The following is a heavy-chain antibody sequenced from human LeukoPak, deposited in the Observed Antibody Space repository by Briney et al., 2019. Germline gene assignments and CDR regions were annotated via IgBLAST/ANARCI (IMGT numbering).Heavy chain of an antibody. CDR2: ISGSGGST. V-gene: IGHV3-23*01. J-gene: IGHJ4*02. CDR3: ARQSSSGCFDY. CDR1: GFTFSSYA. D-gene: IGHD6-19*01. Sequence: GGSLRLSCAASGFTFSSYAMSWVRQAPGKGLEWVSAISGSGGSTYYADSVKGRFTISRDNAKNTLYPQMNSLRVEDTAVYYCARQSSSGCFDYWGQGTLVTVSS.